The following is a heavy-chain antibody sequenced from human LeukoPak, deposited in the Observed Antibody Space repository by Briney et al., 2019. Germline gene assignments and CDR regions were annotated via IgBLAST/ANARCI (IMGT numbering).Heavy chain of an antibody. V-gene: IGHV1-2*02. D-gene: IGHD3-3*01. CDR3: ARGDLRFLEWLLYLFDY. CDR2: INPNSGGT. J-gene: IGHJ4*02. CDR1: GYTFTGYY. Sequence: ASVKVSCKASGYTFTGYYMHWVRQAPGQGLEWMGWINPNSGGTNYAQKFRGRVTMTRDTSISTAYMELSRLRSDDTAVYYCARGDLRFLEWLLYLFDYWGQGTLVTVSS.